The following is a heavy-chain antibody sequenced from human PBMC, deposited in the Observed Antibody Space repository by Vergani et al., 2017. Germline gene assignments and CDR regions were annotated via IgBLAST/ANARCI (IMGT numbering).Heavy chain of an antibody. CDR2: ISGSGGST. V-gene: IGHV3-23*04. D-gene: IGHD3-16*01. CDR1: GFTFSSYA. CDR3: AKEPQQGEVTLSYVDY. J-gene: IGHJ4*02. Sequence: EVQLVESGGGLVQPGGSLRLSCAASGFTFSSYAMSWVRQAPGKGLEWVSAISGSGGSTYYADSVKGRFTISRDNSKNTLYLQMNSLRAEDTAVYYCAKEPQQGEVTLSYVDYWGQGTLVTVSS.